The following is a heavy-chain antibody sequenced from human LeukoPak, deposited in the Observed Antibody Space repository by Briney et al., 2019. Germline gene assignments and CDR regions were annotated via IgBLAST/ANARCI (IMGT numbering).Heavy chain of an antibody. CDR3: ARDIMELISAFDI. CDR1: GFTFSSYG. J-gene: IGHJ3*02. V-gene: IGHV3-33*08. D-gene: IGHD4/OR15-4a*01. CDR2: IWYDGSNK. Sequence: AGGSLRLSCTASGFTFSSYGMHWVRQAPGKGLEWVAVIWYDGSNKYYADSVKGRFTISRDNSKNTLYLQMNSLRAEDTAVYYCARDIMELISAFDIWGQGTMVTVSS.